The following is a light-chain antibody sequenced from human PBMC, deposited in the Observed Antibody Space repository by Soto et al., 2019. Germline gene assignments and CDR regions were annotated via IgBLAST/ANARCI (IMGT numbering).Light chain of an antibody. CDR2: GNS. CDR3: QSYDRSLSGYV. CDR1: SSNIGAGYD. Sequence: QSVLTQPPSVSGAPGQKVTISCTGSSSNIGAGYDVNWYHQLPGTAPKLLIHGNSNRPSGVPDRFSGSKSGTSASLAITGLQAEDEADYFCQSYDRSLSGYVFGTGTKVTVL. V-gene: IGLV1-40*01. J-gene: IGLJ1*01.